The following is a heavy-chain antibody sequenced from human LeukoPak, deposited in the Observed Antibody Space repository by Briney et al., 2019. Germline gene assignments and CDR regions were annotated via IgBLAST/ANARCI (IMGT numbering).Heavy chain of an antibody. D-gene: IGHD5-12*01. CDR1: GGSISSYY. Sequence: SETLSLTCTVSGGSISSYYWSWIRQPAGKGLEWIGRIYTSGSTYYNPSLKSRVTISVDTSKNQFSLKLSSVTAADTAVYYCARRLRWLRKSYYFDYWGQGTLVTVSS. CDR3: ARRLRWLRKSYYFDY. J-gene: IGHJ4*02. CDR2: IYTSGST. V-gene: IGHV4-4*07.